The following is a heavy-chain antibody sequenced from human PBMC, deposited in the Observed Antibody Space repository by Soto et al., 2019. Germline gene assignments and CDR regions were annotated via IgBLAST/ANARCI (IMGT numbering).Heavy chain of an antibody. D-gene: IGHD6-19*01. CDR2: ISAYNGNT. CDR3: AREGGWYSRGWTYYGMDV. CDR1: GYTFTSYG. V-gene: IGHV1-18*01. J-gene: IGHJ6*02. Sequence: ASVKVSCKASGYTFTSYGISWVRQAPGQGLEWMGWISAYNGNTNYAQKLQGRVSMTTDTSTSTAYMELRSLRSDDTAVYYCAREGGWYSRGWTYYGMDVWGQGTTVTVSS.